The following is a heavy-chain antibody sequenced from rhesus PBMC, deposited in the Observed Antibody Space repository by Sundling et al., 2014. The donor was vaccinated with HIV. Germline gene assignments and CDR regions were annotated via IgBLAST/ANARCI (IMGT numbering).Heavy chain of an antibody. J-gene: IGHJ4*01. CDR1: GFTFSDYY. CDR2: IKNKAKGGTE. D-gene: IGHD1-1*01. V-gene: IGHV3-116*02. CDR3: ARGAGTHPDF. Sequence: EVRLVESGGGLVQPGGSLRLSCAASGFTFSDYYMSWVRQAPGKGPEWLGFIKNKAKGGTEEYAASVKGRFTISRDDSKSIASLQMTSLKTEDTAVYFCARGAGTHPDFWGQGVLVTVSS.